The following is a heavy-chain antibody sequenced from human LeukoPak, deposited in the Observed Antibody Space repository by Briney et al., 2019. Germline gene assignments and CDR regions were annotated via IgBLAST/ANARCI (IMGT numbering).Heavy chain of an antibody. CDR1: GFTFSSYE. V-gene: IGHV3-23*01. Sequence: PGGSLRLSCAASGFTFSSYEMNWVRQAPGKGLEWVSAISGSGGSTYYADSVKGRFTISRDNSKNTLYLQMNSLRAEDTAVYYCVSVSGSWADYWGQGTLVTVSS. CDR3: VSVSGSWADY. CDR2: ISGSGGST. J-gene: IGHJ4*02. D-gene: IGHD6-13*01.